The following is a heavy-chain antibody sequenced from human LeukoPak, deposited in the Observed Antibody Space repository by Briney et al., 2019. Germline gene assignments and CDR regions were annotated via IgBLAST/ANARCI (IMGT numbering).Heavy chain of an antibody. V-gene: IGHV3-64*02. CDR2: ITPSGGNT. J-gene: IGHJ6*02. Sequence: SGGSLRLSCAAPGFTFSSYGMHWVRQAPGKGLEYVSAITPSGGNTFYAGSVKGRFTIFRDNSKNTLYLQMGGLRAEDMAVYYCARRRDYAGYYYGMDVWGQGTTVTVSS. CDR1: GFTFSSYG. CDR3: ARRRDYAGYYYGMDV. D-gene: IGHD4-23*01.